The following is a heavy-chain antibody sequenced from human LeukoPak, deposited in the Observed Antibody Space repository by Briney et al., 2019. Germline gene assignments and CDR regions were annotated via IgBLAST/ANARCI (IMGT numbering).Heavy chain of an antibody. CDR3: AREGGDDAFDI. Sequence: ASAKVSCKASGYTFTGYYMHWVRQATGQGLEWMGWINPNSGGTNYAQKFQGWVTMTRDTSISTAYMELSRLRSDDTAVYYCAREGGDDAFDIWGQGTMVTVSS. V-gene: IGHV1-2*04. J-gene: IGHJ3*02. D-gene: IGHD1-26*01. CDR1: GYTFTGYY. CDR2: INPNSGGT.